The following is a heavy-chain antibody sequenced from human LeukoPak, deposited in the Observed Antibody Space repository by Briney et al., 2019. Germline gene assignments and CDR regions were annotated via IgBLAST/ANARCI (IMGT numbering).Heavy chain of an antibody. D-gene: IGHD3-3*01. J-gene: IGHJ4*02. CDR1: GYTFTGYY. Sequence: ASVKVSCKASGYTFTGYYMHWVRQAPGQGLEWMGRIIPNSGGTKYAQKFQGRVTMTRDTSITTAYMELSRLRSDDTAVYYSARDRAYDREFDSWGQGTLVTVSS. CDR3: ARDRAYDREFDS. V-gene: IGHV1-2*06. CDR2: IIPNSGGT.